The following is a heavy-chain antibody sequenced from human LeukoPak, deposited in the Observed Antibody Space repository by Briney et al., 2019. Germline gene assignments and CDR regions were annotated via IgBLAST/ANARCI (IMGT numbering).Heavy chain of an antibody. Sequence: SETLSLTCTVSGGSISSDYWSWIRQSPGKGLEWIGYIYYSGTTSYNPSLKSRVTISLDTSKNQFSLKLSSVTAADTAVYYCARGANWGSPHYWGQGTLVTVSS. J-gene: IGHJ4*02. CDR2: IYYSGTT. D-gene: IGHD7-27*01. V-gene: IGHV4-59*01. CDR3: ARGANWGSPHY. CDR1: GGSISSDY.